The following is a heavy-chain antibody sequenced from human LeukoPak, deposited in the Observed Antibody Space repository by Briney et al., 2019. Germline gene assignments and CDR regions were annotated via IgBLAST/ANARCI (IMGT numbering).Heavy chain of an antibody. V-gene: IGHV3-23*01. CDR3: ANLVGGGGNSVRGLAFDI. Sequence: PGGSLRLSCAASGFTFSSYAMNWVRQAPGQGQELVSAISGSGGSTYYADSVKGRFTISRDNSKNTLYLQMNSLRAEDTAVYYCANLVGGGGNSVRGLAFDIWGQGTKVSVSS. D-gene: IGHD4-23*01. CDR1: GFTFSSYA. CDR2: ISGSGGST. J-gene: IGHJ3*02.